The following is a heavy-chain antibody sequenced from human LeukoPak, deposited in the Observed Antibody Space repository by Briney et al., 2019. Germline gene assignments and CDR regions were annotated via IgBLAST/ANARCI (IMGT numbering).Heavy chain of an antibody. J-gene: IGHJ4*02. CDR1: GFTFSSYG. CDR2: IRYDGSNK. V-gene: IGHV3-30*02. CDR3: ARAATDYCGGDCYYHFDY. Sequence: GGSLRLSCAASGFTFSSYGMHWVRQAPGKGLEWVAFIRYDGSNKYYADSVKGRFTISRDNSKNTLYLQMNSLRAEDTAVYYCARAATDYCGGDCYYHFDYWGQGTLVTVSS. D-gene: IGHD2-21*02.